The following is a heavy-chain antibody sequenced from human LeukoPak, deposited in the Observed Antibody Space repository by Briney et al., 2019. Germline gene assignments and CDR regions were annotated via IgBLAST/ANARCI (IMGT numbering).Heavy chain of an antibody. CDR1: GGTFNSYA. V-gene: IGHV1-69*01. D-gene: IGHD2-2*01. J-gene: IGHJ4*02. CDR3: ARIFMDCSSTSCPLDY. Sequence: GSSVKVSCKASGGTFNSYAISWVRQAPGQGLEWMGGIIPIFGTANYAQKFQGRVTITADESTSTAYMELSSLRSEDTAVYYCARIFMDCSSTSCPLDYWGQGTLVTVSS. CDR2: IIPIFGTA.